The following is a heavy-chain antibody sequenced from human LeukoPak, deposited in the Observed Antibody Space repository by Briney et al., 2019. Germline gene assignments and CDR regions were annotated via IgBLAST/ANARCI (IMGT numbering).Heavy chain of an antibody. CDR2: IRYDGSNK. CDR1: GFTFNSYG. J-gene: IGHJ4*02. CDR3: AKDPGDYEEGGY. D-gene: IGHD4-17*01. Sequence: GGSLRLSCAASGFTFNSYGMHWVRQAPGKGLEWVTFIRYDGSNKYYADSVKGRFTISRDNSKNTLYLQMNSLRAEDTAVYYCAKDPGDYEEGGYWGQGTLVTVSS. V-gene: IGHV3-30*02.